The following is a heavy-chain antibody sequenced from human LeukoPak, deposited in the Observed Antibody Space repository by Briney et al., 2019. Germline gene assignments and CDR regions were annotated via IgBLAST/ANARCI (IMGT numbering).Heavy chain of an antibody. Sequence: GGSLRPSCAASGFTFGTYGMHWVRQAPGKGLEWVAVISYDGSNKYYADSVKGRFTISRDNSKNTLYLQMNSLRAEDTAVYYCARDLYYYDSSGYFVEVFYYYYGMDVWGQGTTVTVSS. CDR2: ISYDGSNK. V-gene: IGHV3-30*03. CDR3: ARDLYYYDSSGYFVEVFYYYYGMDV. CDR1: GFTFGTYG. J-gene: IGHJ6*02. D-gene: IGHD3-22*01.